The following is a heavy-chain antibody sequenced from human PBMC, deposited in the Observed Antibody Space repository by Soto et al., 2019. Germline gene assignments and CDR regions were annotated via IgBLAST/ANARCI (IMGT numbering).Heavy chain of an antibody. J-gene: IGHJ6*02. V-gene: IGHV3-30-3*01. CDR2: ISYDGSNK. CDR1: GFTFASAV. Sequence: GGSLRLSCAASGFTFASAVMGWVRRAPGKGLEWVAVISYDGSNKYYADSVKGRFTISRDNSKNTLYLQMNSLRAEDTAVYYCATVSRELGIYYYYGMDVWGQGTTVTVS. D-gene: IGHD1-26*01. CDR3: ATVSRELGIYYYYGMDV.